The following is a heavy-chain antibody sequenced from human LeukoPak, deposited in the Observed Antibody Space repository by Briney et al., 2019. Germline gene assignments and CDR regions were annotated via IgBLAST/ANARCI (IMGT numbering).Heavy chain of an antibody. Sequence: KPGGSLRLSCAASGFTFSSYNMKWVRQAPGKGLEWVSFISTTSNYIYYADSVKGRFTISRDNAKNSLYLQMNSLRAEDTAVYYCAKRGDIVVVPAAAPNDVWYSGYDYRYPVFDYWGQGTLVTVSS. D-gene: IGHD2-2*01. J-gene: IGHJ4*02. CDR2: ISTTSNYI. CDR1: GFTFSSYN. CDR3: AKRGDIVVVPAAAPNDVWYSGYDYRYPVFDY. V-gene: IGHV3-21*04.